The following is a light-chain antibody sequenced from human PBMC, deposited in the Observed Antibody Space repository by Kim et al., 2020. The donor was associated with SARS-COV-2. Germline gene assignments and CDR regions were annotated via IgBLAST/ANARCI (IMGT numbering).Light chain of an antibody. J-gene: IGKJ1*01. Sequence: SPGERATLSCRASQSVSTNVAWYQQKPGQAPRLLIYAASTRATDIPARFSGSGSGTEFTLTISSLQSEDSAVYYCQQYHNWPPWTFGQGTKVDIK. CDR2: AAS. V-gene: IGKV3-15*01. CDR3: QQYHNWPPWT. CDR1: QSVSTN.